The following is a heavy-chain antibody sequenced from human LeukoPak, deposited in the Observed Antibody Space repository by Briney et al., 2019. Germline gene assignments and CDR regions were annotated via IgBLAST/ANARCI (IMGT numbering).Heavy chain of an antibody. Sequence: QPSETLSLTCTVSGGSVSSGSYYWSWVRQAPGKGLEWVSAISGSGGSTYYADSVKGRFTISRDNSRNTLYLQMNSLRAEDTAVYYCAQVGQDVWGQGTLVTVSS. V-gene: IGHV3-23*01. J-gene: IGHJ4*02. CDR2: ISGSGGST. CDR3: AQVGQDV. CDR1: GGSVSSGSYY. D-gene: IGHD1-26*01.